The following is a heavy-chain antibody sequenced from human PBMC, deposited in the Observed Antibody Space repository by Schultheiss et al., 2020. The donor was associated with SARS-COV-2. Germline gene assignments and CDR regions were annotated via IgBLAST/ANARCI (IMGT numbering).Heavy chain of an antibody. CDR3: AKEGEEMGTS. CDR2: IKQDGSVK. Sequence: GGSLRLSCSACRFTSSSYWMTWVRQAPGKGLQWVANIKQDGSVKHYVDSVRGRFIISRDNARNSLDLQMNSLRVDDTAVYYCAKEGEEMGTSWGQGTLVTVSS. J-gene: IGHJ4*02. CDR1: RFTSSSYW. V-gene: IGHV3-7*03. D-gene: IGHD5-24*01.